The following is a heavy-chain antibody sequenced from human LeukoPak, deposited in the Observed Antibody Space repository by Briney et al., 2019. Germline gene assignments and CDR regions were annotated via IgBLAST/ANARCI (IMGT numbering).Heavy chain of an antibody. V-gene: IGHV4-34*01. J-gene: IGHJ5*02. Sequence: SETLSLTCAVYGGSFSGYYWSWIRQPPGKGLEWIGEINHSGSINYNPSLKSRVTISVDTSKNQFSLKLSSVTAADTAVYYCARGHIAAAGKKDNWFDPWGQGTLVTVSS. D-gene: IGHD6-13*01. CDR3: ARGHIAAAGKKDNWFDP. CDR1: GGSFSGYY. CDR2: INHSGSI.